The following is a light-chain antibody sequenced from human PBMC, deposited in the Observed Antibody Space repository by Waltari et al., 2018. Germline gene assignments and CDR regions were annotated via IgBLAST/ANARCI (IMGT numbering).Light chain of an antibody. CDR1: SSDVGGYNY. V-gene: IGLV2-14*01. J-gene: IGLJ2*01. Sequence: QSALTQPASVSGSPGQSITISCTGTSSDVGGYNYVPWYPQHPGKAPQLMIFEVNKRPSGVSSRFSGSKSGNTASLTISGLQAEDEADYYCSSYTTRSTVVFGGGSKLTVL. CDR3: SSYTTRSTVV. CDR2: EVN.